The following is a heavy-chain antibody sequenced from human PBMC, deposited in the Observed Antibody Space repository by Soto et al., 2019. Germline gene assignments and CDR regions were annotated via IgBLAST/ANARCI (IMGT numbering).Heavy chain of an antibody. Sequence: QVQLVESGGGVVQPGRSLRLSCAASGFTFSSYGMHWVRQAPGKGLEWVAVISYDGSNKYYADSVKGRFTISRDNSKNTLYLQMNSLRAEDTAGYYCAKGGATQDGYWGQGTLVTVSS. V-gene: IGHV3-30*18. CDR3: AKGGATQDGY. J-gene: IGHJ4*02. D-gene: IGHD1-26*01. CDR1: GFTFSSYG. CDR2: ISYDGSNK.